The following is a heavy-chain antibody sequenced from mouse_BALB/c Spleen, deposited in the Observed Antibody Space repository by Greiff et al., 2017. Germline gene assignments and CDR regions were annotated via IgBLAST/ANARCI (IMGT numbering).Heavy chain of an antibody. V-gene: IGHV1-15*01. CDR3: TRDDYAMDY. CDR1: GYTFTDYE. J-gene: IGHJ4*01. Sequence: QVQLQQSGAELVRPGASVTLSCKASGYTFTDYEMHWVKQTPVHGLEWIGAIDPETGGTAYNQKFKGKATLTADKSSSTAYMELRSLTSEDSAVYYCTRDDYAMDYWGQGTSVTVSS. CDR2: IDPETGGT.